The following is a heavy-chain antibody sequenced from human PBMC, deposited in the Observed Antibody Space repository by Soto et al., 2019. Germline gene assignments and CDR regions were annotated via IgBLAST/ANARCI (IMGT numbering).Heavy chain of an antibody. D-gene: IGHD3-10*01. Sequence: PGGSLRLSCAASEFTFSSYSVHWVRQAPGKGLEWVAIISYDGGDKYYADSVKGRFSISRDNSRNTLYLQMDSLRAEDTAVYYCARGGPRPTYFYYGMDVWGQGTKVTGS. CDR3: ARGGPRPTYFYYGMDV. J-gene: IGHJ6*02. V-gene: IGHV3-30-3*01. CDR2: ISYDGGDK. CDR1: EFTFSSYS.